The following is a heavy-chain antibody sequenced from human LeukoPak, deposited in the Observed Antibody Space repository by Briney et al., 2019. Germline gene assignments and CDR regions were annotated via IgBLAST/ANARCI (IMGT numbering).Heavy chain of an antibody. CDR3: ARDRGYSSFDY. CDR2: IKEDGSEM. J-gene: IGHJ4*02. Sequence: PGGSLRLSCEASAFTFSSYWMSWVRQAPGEGLEWVANIKEDGSEMNYVDSVKGRFTISRDNAKNSLFLQMNSLRVEDTAVYYCARDRGYSSFDYWGQGTLVTVSS. D-gene: IGHD4-23*01. CDR1: AFTFSSYW. V-gene: IGHV3-7*01.